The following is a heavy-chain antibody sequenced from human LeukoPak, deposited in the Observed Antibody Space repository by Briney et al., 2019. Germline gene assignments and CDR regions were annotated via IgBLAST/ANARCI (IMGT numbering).Heavy chain of an antibody. V-gene: IGHV3-21*01. Sequence: GGPLRLSCAASGFTFSSYSMNWVRQAPGKGLEWVSSISSSSSYIYYADSVKGRFTISRDNAKNSLYLQMNSLRAEDTAVYYCARDSRADCSGGSCDDAFDIWGQGTMVTVSS. CDR3: ARDSRADCSGGSCDDAFDI. CDR2: ISSSSSYI. D-gene: IGHD2-15*01. J-gene: IGHJ3*02. CDR1: GFTFSSYS.